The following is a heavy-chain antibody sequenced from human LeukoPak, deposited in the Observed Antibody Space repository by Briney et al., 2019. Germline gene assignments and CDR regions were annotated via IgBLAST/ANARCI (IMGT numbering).Heavy chain of an antibody. CDR3: ARGGRYTPPDY. CDR1: GFTFSSCE. D-gene: IGHD5-18*01. Sequence: GGSLRLSCAASGFTFSSCEMNWVRQAPGKGLEWASFISSSGSTIYYADSVKGRFTISRDNAKNSLFLQMNSLRVEDTAFYYCARGGRYTPPDYWGQGTLVTVSS. CDR2: ISSSGSTI. V-gene: IGHV3-48*03. J-gene: IGHJ4*02.